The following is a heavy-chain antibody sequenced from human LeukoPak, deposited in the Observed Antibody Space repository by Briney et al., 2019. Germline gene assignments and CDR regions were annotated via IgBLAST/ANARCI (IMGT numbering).Heavy chain of an antibody. Sequence: SETLSLTCTVSGGSISSYYWSWIRQPAGKGLEWIGRIYTSGSTNYNPSLKSRVTISVDTSKNQFSLKLSSVTAADTAVYYCAGITYYYDSSGYQKKVDYWGQGTLVTVSS. CDR2: IYTSGST. V-gene: IGHV4-4*07. CDR3: AGITYYYDSSGYQKKVDY. CDR1: GGSISSYY. J-gene: IGHJ4*02. D-gene: IGHD3-22*01.